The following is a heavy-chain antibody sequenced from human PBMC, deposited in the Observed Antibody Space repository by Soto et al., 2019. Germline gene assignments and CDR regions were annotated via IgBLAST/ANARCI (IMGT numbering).Heavy chain of an antibody. CDR3: ARVVWEEDIVVVPAARRYYYYYYMDV. Sequence: PSETLSLTCTVSGGSISSYYWSWIRQPPGKGLEWIGYIYYSGSTNYSPSLKSRVTISVDTSKNQFSLKLSSVTAADTAVYYCARVVWEEDIVVVPAARRYYYYYYMDVSGKGTTVTVSS. V-gene: IGHV4-59*01. CDR2: IYYSGST. CDR1: GGSISSYY. J-gene: IGHJ6*03. D-gene: IGHD2-2*01.